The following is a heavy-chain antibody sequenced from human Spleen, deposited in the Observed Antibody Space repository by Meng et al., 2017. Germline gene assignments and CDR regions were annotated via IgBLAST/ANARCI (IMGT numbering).Heavy chain of an antibody. CDR2: IYHSGRT. D-gene: IGHD3-16*02. V-gene: IGHV4-4*02. Sequence: QVQLQESGPGLVKPSVTLSLTCAVSGGSISSNNWWSWVRQPPGKGLEWIGEIYHSGRTNYNPSLKSRVTISVHKSKNQFSLKLSSVTAADTAVYYCARDVGVIPHSYDYWGQGTLVTVSS. CDR1: GGSISSNNW. CDR3: ARDVGVIPHSYDY. J-gene: IGHJ4*02.